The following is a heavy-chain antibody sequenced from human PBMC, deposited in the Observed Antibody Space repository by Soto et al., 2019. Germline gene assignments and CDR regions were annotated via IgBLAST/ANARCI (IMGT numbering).Heavy chain of an antibody. Sequence: QLQLQESGPGLVKPSETLSLTCTVSGGSISSSSYYWGWIRQPPGKGLEWIGSIYYSGSTYYNPSLKSRVTISVDTSKNQFSLKLSSVTAADTAVYYCAAGRDIVVVPAAMDYWGQGTLVTVSS. J-gene: IGHJ4*02. V-gene: IGHV4-39*01. CDR2: IYYSGST. CDR3: AAGRDIVVVPAAMDY. D-gene: IGHD2-2*01. CDR1: GGSISSSSYY.